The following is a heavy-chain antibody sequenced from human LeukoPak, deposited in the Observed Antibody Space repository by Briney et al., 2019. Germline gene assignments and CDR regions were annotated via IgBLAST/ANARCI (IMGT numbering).Heavy chain of an antibody. CDR3: ARCGDILTGYAALFDY. CDR2: IYYSGST. J-gene: IGHJ4*02. CDR1: GGSISSSSYY. D-gene: IGHD3-9*01. Sequence: SETLSLTCTVSGGSISSSSYYWGWIRQPPGKGLEWIVSIYYSGSTYYNPSLKSRVTISVDTSKNQFSLKLSSVTAADTAVYYCARCGDILTGYAALFDYWGQGTLVTVSS. V-gene: IGHV4-39*07.